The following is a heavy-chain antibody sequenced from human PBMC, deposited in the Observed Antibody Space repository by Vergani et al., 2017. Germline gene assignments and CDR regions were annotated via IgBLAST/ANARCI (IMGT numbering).Heavy chain of an antibody. CDR3: AKDYFCSRIYYYYYMDV. V-gene: IGHV3-23*01. Sequence: EVQLLESGGGLVQPGGSLRPSCAASGFTFRSYAMSWVRQAPGKGLEWVSAISGSGGRTYYADPVKGRFTISRDNSKNTLYLQMNSLRAEDTVVYYCAKDYFCSRIYYYYYMDVWGKGTTVTVSS. CDR1: GFTFRSYA. J-gene: IGHJ6*03. D-gene: IGHD3-10*01. CDR2: ISGSGGRT.